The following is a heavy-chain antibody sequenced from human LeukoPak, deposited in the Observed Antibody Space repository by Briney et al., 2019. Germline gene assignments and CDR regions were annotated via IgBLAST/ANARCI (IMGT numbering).Heavy chain of an antibody. CDR3: AELGITMIGGV. Sequence: GGSLRLSCAASGFTFSSYEMNWVRQAPGKGLEWVSYISSSGSTIYYADPVKGRFTISRDNAKNSLYLQMNSLRAEDTAVYYCAELGITMIGGVWGKGSTVTISS. D-gene: IGHD3-10*02. V-gene: IGHV3-48*03. J-gene: IGHJ6*04. CDR1: GFTFSSYE. CDR2: ISSSGSTI.